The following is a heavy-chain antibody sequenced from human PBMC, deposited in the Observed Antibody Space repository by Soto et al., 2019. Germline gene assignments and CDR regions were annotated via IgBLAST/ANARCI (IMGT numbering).Heavy chain of an antibody. V-gene: IGHV1-46*01. CDR2: INPSGGST. D-gene: IGHD3-9*01. CDR3: ARTLTYYDMLTGYQTYYYYGMDV. CDR1: GYTFTSYY. J-gene: IGHJ6*02. Sequence: ASVKVSCKASGYTFTSYYMHWVRQAPGQGLEWMGIINPSGGSTSYAQKFQGRVTMTRDTSTSTVYMELSSLRSEDTAVYYCARTLTYYDMLTGYQTYYYYGMDVWGQGTTVTVSS.